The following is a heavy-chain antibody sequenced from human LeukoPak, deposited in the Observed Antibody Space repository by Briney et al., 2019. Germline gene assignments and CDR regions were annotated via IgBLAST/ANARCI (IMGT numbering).Heavy chain of an antibody. CDR1: GGSISSYY. CDR3: ARDHDYGDYYDAFDI. CDR2: IYYSGST. V-gene: IGHV4-59*08. Sequence: SETLSLTCTVSGGSISSYYWSWIRQPPGKGLEWIGYIYYSGSTNYNPSLKSRVTISVDTSKNQFTLKLSSVTAADTAVYYCARDHDYGDYYDAFDIWGQGTMVTVSS. J-gene: IGHJ3*02. D-gene: IGHD4-17*01.